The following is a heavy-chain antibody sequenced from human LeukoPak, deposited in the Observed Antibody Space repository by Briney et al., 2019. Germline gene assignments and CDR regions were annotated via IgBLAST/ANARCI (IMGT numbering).Heavy chain of an antibody. CDR1: GFTFSSYS. CDR3: ARYKTYYFDY. V-gene: IGHV3-21*01. J-gene: IGHJ4*02. CDR2: ISTSSSYI. D-gene: IGHD1-1*01. Sequence: GGSLRLSCAASGFTFSSYSMSWVRQAPGKGLEWVSSISTSSSYIYYADSVKGRFTISRDNAKNSLYLQMNSLRAEDTAVYYCARYKTYYFDYWGQGTLVTVSS.